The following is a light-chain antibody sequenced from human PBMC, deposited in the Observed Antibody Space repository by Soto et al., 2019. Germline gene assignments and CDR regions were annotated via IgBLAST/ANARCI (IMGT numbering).Light chain of an antibody. CDR2: AAS. V-gene: IGKV1-6*02. CDR3: LQDYDYPRT. CDR1: QSIRKY. Sequence: IQMTQSPSSLSSSVGDRVIITCRASQSIRKYLNWYQHKPGKVPTLLIYAASSLQSGVPSRFSGSGSGTEFTLTISSLQPEDFATYYCLQDYDYPRTFGQGTKVDIK. J-gene: IGKJ1*01.